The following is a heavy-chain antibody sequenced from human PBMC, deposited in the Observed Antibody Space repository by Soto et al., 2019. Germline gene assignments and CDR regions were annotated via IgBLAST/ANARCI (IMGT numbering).Heavy chain of an antibody. Sequence: VQLVESGGGLVQPGGSLRLSCAASGFTFSDYNMIWVCQAPGKGLEWVSYIDSFSATIYYADSVKGRFTISRDNAKKSLYLQMNSLRDEDTAVYYCARDGVAEIDYRGQGTLVTASS. J-gene: IGHJ4*02. CDR2: IDSFSATI. V-gene: IGHV3-48*02. CDR3: ARDGVAEIDY. CDR1: GFTFSDYN. D-gene: IGHD2-15*01.